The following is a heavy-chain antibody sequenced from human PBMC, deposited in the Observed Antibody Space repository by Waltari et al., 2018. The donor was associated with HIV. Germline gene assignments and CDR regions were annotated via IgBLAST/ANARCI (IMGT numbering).Heavy chain of an antibody. V-gene: IGHV3-9*01. CDR2: SSWNSGSI. J-gene: IGHJ6*02. CDR3: AKGTAEYYGSGRLGV. D-gene: IGHD3-10*01. CDR1: GFTFDDYA. Sequence: EVQLVESGGGLVQPGRSLRLSCAASGFTFDDYAMHWVRQAPGKGAEWVSGSSWNSGSIGYADAVKGRFTISRDNAKNSLYLQMNSLRAEDTALYYCAKGTAEYYGSGRLGVWGQGTTVTVSS.